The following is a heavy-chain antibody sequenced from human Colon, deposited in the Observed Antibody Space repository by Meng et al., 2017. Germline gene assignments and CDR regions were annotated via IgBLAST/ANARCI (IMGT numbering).Heavy chain of an antibody. CDR2: IYDSERT. D-gene: IGHD6-19*01. Sequence: SETLSLTCIVSGGSISSGSYYWGWIRQPPGEGLQWIGNIYDSERTYYNPSLKSRLTISVDTSKNQFSLKLSSVTAADTAVYYCAVIIAVAGSPYFDYWGQGNLVIVSS. V-gene: IGHV4-39*07. CDR3: AVIIAVAGSPYFDY. J-gene: IGHJ4*01. CDR1: GGSISSGSYY.